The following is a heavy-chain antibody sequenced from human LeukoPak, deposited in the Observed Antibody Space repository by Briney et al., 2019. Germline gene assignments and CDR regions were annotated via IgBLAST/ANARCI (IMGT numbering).Heavy chain of an antibody. CDR1: GDSISSSNW. V-gene: IGHV4-4*02. CDR3: TRGPYYYDSSGCFDY. D-gene: IGHD3-22*01. Sequence: SETLSLTCAVSGDSISSSNWWSWVRQPPGKGLEWIGRIYTSGSTNYNPSLKSRVTISVDTSKNKFSLKLSSVTAADTAVYYCTRGPYYYDSSGCFDYWGQGTLVSVSS. J-gene: IGHJ4*02. CDR2: IYTSGST.